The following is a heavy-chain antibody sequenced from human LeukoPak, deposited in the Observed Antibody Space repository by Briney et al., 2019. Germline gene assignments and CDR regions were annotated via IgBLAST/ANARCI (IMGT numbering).Heavy chain of an antibody. CDR3: ASGIAAADPYYFDY. D-gene: IGHD6-13*01. CDR1: GFTVSSNC. J-gene: IGHJ4*02. Sequence: GGSLRLSCAASGFTVSSNCMSWVRQAPGKGLEWVSVIYSGGSTYYADSVKGRFTISRDNSKNTLYLQMNSLRAEDTAVYYCASGIAAADPYYFDYWGQGTLVTVSS. CDR2: IYSGGST. V-gene: IGHV3-53*01.